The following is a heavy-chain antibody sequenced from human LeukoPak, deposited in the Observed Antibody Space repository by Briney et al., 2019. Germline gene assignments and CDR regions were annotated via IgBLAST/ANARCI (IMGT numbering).Heavy chain of an antibody. D-gene: IGHD3-22*01. CDR3: AREEDSSGYYSY. J-gene: IGHJ4*02. CDR1: GGSFSGYY. CDR2: INHSGST. Sequence: SETLSLTCAVYGGSFSGYYWSWIRQPPGKGLEWIGEINHSGSTNYNPSLKSRVTISVDTSKNQFSLKLSSVTAADTAVYYCAREEDSSGYYSYWGQGTLVTVSS. V-gene: IGHV4-34*01.